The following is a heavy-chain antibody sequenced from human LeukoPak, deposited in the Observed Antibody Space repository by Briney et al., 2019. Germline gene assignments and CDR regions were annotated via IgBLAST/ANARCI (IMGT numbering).Heavy chain of an antibody. Sequence: GASVKVSCKASGGTFSSHAISWVRQAPGQGLEWMGGIIPIFGTANYAQKFQGRVTITTDESTSTAYMELSSLRSEDTAVYYCARGGHTAMGTSFDYWGQGTLVTVSS. J-gene: IGHJ4*02. CDR3: ARGGHTAMGTSFDY. CDR2: IIPIFGTA. CDR1: GGTFSSHA. D-gene: IGHD5-18*01. V-gene: IGHV1-69*05.